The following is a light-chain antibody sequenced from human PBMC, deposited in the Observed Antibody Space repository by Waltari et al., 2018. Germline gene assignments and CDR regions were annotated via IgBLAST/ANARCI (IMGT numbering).Light chain of an antibody. Sequence: YVLTQPPSVSVDPGKTARLTCGGGNIGRTSVNWYQQKPGQAPVLVMFYDSDRPSEIPERFSGSNSGNTATLTISWVEAGDEADYHCQVWDDVTDSGVFGGGTKLTVL. V-gene: IGLV3-21*04. CDR2: YDS. J-gene: IGLJ3*02. CDR1: NIGRTS. CDR3: QVWDDVTDSGV.